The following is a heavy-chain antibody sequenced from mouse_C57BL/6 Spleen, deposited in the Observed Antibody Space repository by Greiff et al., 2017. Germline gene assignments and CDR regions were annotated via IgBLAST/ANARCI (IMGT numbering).Heavy chain of an antibody. J-gene: IGHJ2*01. CDR1: GYTFTSYW. V-gene: IGHV1-64*01. CDR3: ARGYGYDGGYVDY. D-gene: IGHD2-2*01. CDR2: IHPNSGST. Sequence: VQLQQPGAELVKPGASVKLSCKASGYTFTSYWMHWVKQRPGQGLEWIGMIHPNSGSTNYNEKFKSKATLTVDKSSSTAYMQLSSLTSEDSAVYYCARGYGYDGGYVDYWGQGTTLTVSS.